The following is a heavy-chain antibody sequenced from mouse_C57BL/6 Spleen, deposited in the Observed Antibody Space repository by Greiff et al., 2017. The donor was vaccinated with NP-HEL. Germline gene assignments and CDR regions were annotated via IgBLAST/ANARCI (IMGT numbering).Heavy chain of an antibody. V-gene: IGHV1-59*01. J-gene: IGHJ1*03. Sequence: VQLQQPGAELVRPGTSVKLSCKASGYTFTSYWMHWVKQRPGQGLEWIGVIDPSDSYTNYNQKFKGKATLTVDTSSSTAYMQLSSLTSEDSAVYYCARRSLSYWYFDVWGTGTTVTVSS. CDR1: GYTFTSYW. D-gene: IGHD1-1*02. CDR3: ARRSLSYWYFDV. CDR2: IDPSDSYT.